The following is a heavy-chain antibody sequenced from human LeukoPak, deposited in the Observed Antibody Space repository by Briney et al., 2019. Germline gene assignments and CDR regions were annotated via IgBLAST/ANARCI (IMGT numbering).Heavy chain of an antibody. CDR2: IFPGDPDT. D-gene: IGHD2-8*01. V-gene: IGHV5-51*01. Sequence: GESLKISCKGFGYSFTSYWIGWVRQLPGKGLEWMGIIFPGDPDTRYSPSFQGQVTISADKSLSTASLQWRSLKASDSAIYYCARSEGYYTTSGSFYFDYWGQGTLVTVSS. CDR3: ARSEGYYTTSGSFYFDY. J-gene: IGHJ4*02. CDR1: GYSFTSYW.